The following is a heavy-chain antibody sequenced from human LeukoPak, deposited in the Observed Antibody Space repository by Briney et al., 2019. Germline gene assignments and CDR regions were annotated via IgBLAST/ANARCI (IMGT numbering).Heavy chain of an antibody. Sequence: SVKVSCKASGGAFSSYAISWVRQAPGQGLEWMGGIIPIFGTANYAQKFQGRVTITADESTSTAYMELSSLRSEDTAVYYCARAGLTGTTYDYYFDYWGQGTLVTVSS. CDR3: ARAGLTGTTYDYYFDY. D-gene: IGHD1-20*01. V-gene: IGHV1-69*13. J-gene: IGHJ4*02. CDR1: GGAFSSYA. CDR2: IIPIFGTA.